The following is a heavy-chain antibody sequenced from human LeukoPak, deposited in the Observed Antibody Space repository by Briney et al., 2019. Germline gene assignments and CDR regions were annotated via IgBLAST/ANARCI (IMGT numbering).Heavy chain of an antibody. CDR1: GFTFDDYG. CDR3: ARAYSRGDYFYYYMDV. J-gene: IGHJ6*03. V-gene: IGHV3-20*04. Sequence: GGSLRLSCAASGFTFDDYGMSWVRHAPGKGLEWVSGINWNGGSTGYADSVKGRFTISRDNAKNSLYLQMNSLRAEDTALYYCARAYSRGDYFYYYMDVWGKGTTVTVSS. CDR2: INWNGGST. D-gene: IGHD6-13*01.